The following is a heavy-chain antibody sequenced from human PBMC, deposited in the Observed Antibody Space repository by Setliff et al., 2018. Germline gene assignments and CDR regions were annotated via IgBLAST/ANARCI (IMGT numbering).Heavy chain of an antibody. CDR1: GGSISSYH. J-gene: IGHJ6*03. D-gene: IGHD5-12*01. V-gene: IGHV4-4*08. CDR3: ARVLGYNGYGNYYIYYFMDV. Sequence: PSETLSLTCSVSGGSISSYHWSWIRQPPGKGLEWIGSTYSSGSTNYNPSLKSRVTISLGTSKNLFSLNLNSVTAADTAVYYCARVLGYNGYGNYYIYYFMDVWGKGTTVTVSS. CDR2: TYSSGST.